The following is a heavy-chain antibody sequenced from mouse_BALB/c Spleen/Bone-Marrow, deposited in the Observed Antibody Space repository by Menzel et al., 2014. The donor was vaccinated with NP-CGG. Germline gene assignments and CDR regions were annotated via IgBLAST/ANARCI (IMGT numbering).Heavy chain of an antibody. V-gene: IGHV5-12*02. D-gene: IGHD2-3*01. CDR2: ISDGGGST. Sequence: EVQVVESGGGLVQPGGSLKLSCATSGFTFSDYYMYWVRPTPEKRLEWVAYISDGGGSTYYPDTVKGRFTISRDNAKNTLYLQMSRLKPEGTAMYYCARPLYDGYYVAYWGQGTLVTVSA. J-gene: IGHJ3*01. CDR1: GFTFSDYY. CDR3: ARPLYDGYYVAY.